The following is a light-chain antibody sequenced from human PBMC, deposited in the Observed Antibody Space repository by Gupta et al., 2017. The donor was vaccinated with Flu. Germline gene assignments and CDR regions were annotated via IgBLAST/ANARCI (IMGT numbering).Light chain of an antibody. CDR1: SSDVGSYNY. Sequence: QSALTPPPSAAGSPVQSLTISFTGTSSDVGSYNYVSWYQHHPAKPHKVLVDEVSKRPAGAPGRFSGSKAGNTASLTVSGRQEEEEDDYYCGSDGGSNNYVFGTGTKVTVL. CDR3: GSDGGSNNYV. J-gene: IGLJ1*01. CDR2: EVS. V-gene: IGLV2-8*01.